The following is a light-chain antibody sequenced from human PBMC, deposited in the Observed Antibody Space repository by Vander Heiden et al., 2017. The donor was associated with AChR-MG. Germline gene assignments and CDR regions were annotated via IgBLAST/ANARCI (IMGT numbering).Light chain of an antibody. CDR2: VAS. Sequence: EIVLTPSPGTLSLSTGERATLSCRASQSVSSSYLAWYQQKPGQAPRLLIYVASSRATGIPDRFIGSGSGTDFTLTISRLEPEDFAVYYCQQYGSSPRTFGPGTKVDIK. CDR3: QQYGSSPRT. J-gene: IGKJ3*01. V-gene: IGKV3-20*01. CDR1: QSVSSSY.